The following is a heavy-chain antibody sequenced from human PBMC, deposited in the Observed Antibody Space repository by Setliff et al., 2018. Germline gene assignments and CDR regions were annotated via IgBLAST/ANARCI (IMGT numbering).Heavy chain of an antibody. J-gene: IGHJ6*03. CDR3: AREGVDTRSSTDYRYYMDV. CDR1: GYAFTNFG. Sequence: ASVKVSCKTSGYAFTNFGINWVRQAPGQGLEWMAWISAYDGNTRFAQNFRGRVTLTTDTPTSTAYMELSSLTSDDTAVYYCAREGVDTRSSTDYRYYMDVWGKGTTVTVSS. D-gene: IGHD5-18*01. CDR2: ISAYDGNT. V-gene: IGHV1-18*01.